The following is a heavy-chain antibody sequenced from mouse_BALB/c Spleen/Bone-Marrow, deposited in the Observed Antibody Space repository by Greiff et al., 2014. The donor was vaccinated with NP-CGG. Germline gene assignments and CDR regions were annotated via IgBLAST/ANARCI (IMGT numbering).Heavy chain of an antibody. CDR1: GFTFTSSW. V-gene: IGHV1S130*01. Sequence: VQLQQSGSVLVRPGTSVNLSCKASGFTFTSSWMHWAKQRPGQGLEWIGDIHPNSGNTYYNEKFKGKATLTVDSSSSTAYVDLSCLTSEDSAVYFCARSYRFWYFDVWGAGTTVTVSS. D-gene: IGHD2-14*01. CDR3: ARSYRFWYFDV. CDR2: IHPNSGNT. J-gene: IGHJ1*01.